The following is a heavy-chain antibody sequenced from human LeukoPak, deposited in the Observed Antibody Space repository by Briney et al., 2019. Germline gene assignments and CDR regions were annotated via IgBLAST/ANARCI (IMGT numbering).Heavy chain of an antibody. CDR3: ARCGYSDAWSCDH. Sequence: GASVKVSCKASGYTLTSYTIHWVRQAPGQRLEWMGWINTGNGNTEYSQKFQGRVTVTTDTSASTAYMELSSLRSEHTAVYYCARCGYSDAWSCDHWGQGTLVTVSS. D-gene: IGHD5-18*01. CDR2: INTGNGNT. J-gene: IGHJ5*02. V-gene: IGHV1-3*04. CDR1: GYTLTSYT.